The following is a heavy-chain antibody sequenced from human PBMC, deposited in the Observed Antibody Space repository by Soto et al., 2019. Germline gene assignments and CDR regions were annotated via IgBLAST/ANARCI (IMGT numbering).Heavy chain of an antibody. CDR1: GGSISSGGYY. Sequence: QVQLQESGPGLVKPSQTLSLTCTVSGGSISSGGYYWSWIRQHPGKGLEWIGYIYYSGSTYYNPSLKGRVTIPVDTSRNQCSLKLSSVTAADTAVYYCARRGGDCISTSCYLDYWGQGTLVTVSS. J-gene: IGHJ4*02. CDR3: ARRGGDCISTSCYLDY. D-gene: IGHD2-2*01. CDR2: IYYSGST. V-gene: IGHV4-31*03.